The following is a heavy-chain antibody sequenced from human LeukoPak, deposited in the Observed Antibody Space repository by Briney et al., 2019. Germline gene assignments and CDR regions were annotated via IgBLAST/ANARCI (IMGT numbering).Heavy chain of an antibody. CDR2: IPYDGSNK. CDR3: AKDGGSMSPFYFDY. J-gene: IGHJ4*02. Sequence: GSLRLSCAASGFTFSSYGMHWVRQAPGKGLEWVSFIPYDGSNKYYADSVKGRFTISRDNSKNTLYLQMNSLRAEDTAVYYCAKDGGSMSPFYFDYWGQGTLVTVSS. V-gene: IGHV3-30*02. D-gene: IGHD2-15*01. CDR1: GFTFSSYG.